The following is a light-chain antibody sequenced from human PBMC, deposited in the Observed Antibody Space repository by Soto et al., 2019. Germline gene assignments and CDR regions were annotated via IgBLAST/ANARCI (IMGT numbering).Light chain of an antibody. Sequence: QLVLTQSPSASASLGASVKLTCTLSSGHSSYAIAWHQQQPEKGPRYLMKLNSDGSHSKGDGIPDRFSGASSGAERYLTISGLQSEDEAYDSWQIWGTGIQVFGGGPKLTVL. CDR1: SGHSSYA. CDR2: LNSDGSH. V-gene: IGLV4-69*01. CDR3: QIWGTGIQV. J-gene: IGLJ2*01.